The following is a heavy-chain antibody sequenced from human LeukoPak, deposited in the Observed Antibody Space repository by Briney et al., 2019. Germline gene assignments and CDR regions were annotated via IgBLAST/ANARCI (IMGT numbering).Heavy chain of an antibody. D-gene: IGHD6-19*01. CDR2: ISAYNGNT. CDR3: ARSGWINWFDP. CDR1: GYTFTSYG. V-gene: IGHV1-18*01. J-gene: IGHJ5*02. Sequence: ASVKVSCTASGYTFTSYGIIWVRQAPGQGLEWMGWISAYNGNTNYAQKLQGRVTMTTETSTSTAYMELRSLRSDDTAVYYCARSGWINWFDPWGQGTLVTVSS.